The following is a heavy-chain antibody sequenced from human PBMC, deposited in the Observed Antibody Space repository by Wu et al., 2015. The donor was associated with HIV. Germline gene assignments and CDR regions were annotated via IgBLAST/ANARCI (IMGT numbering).Heavy chain of an antibody. J-gene: IGHJ4*02. D-gene: IGHD1-26*01. CDR3: ARGAWVGEPAPPRY. CDR1: GGTFSSYA. V-gene: IGHV1-69*12. Sequence: QVQLVQSGAEVKKPGSSVKVSCKASGGTFSSYAINWVRQAPGQGLEWMGGIIPIFGTANYAEKFQGRVTITADESTSTAYMELSSLRSEDTAMYYCARGAWVGEPAPPRYWGQGTLVTVSS. CDR2: IIPIFGTA.